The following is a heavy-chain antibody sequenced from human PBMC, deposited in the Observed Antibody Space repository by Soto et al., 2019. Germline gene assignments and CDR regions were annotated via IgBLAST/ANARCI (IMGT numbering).Heavy chain of an antibody. J-gene: IGHJ1*01. V-gene: IGHV1-46*01. CDR1: GYLFTAYS. CDR3: AREENCSGGTCYSEYFHR. D-gene: IGHD2-15*01. Sequence: ASVKVSCKASGYLFTAYSMHWVRLAPGQGLEWMGVVNPSGGSTKYAQNFQGRVTMTRDTSTTTIYMELSSLRSDDTAIYYCAREENCSGGTCYSEYFHRWGQGTLVTVAS. CDR2: VNPSGGST.